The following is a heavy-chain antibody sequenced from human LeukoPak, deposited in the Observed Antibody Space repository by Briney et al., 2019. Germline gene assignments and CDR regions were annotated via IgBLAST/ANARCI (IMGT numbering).Heavy chain of an antibody. CDR1: GFIFSSYR. CDR2: INTDGSST. D-gene: IGHD3-10*02. J-gene: IGHJ6*04. Sequence: GGSLRLSCAASGFIFSSYRMHWVRHAPGKGLAWVSRINTDGSSTSYADSVKGRFTISRDNAKNTLYLQMNSLRAEDTAVYYCAELGITMIGGVWGKGTTVTISS. CDR3: AELGITMIGGV. V-gene: IGHV3-74*01.